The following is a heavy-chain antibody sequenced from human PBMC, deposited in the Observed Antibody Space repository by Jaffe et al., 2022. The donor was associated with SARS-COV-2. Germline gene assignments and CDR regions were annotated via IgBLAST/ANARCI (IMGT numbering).Heavy chain of an antibody. J-gene: IGHJ6*02. CDR3: AKVSVPAANVGPNGMDV. CDR1: GFTFSSYA. CDR2: ISGSGGST. D-gene: IGHD2-2*01. Sequence: EVQLVESGGGLVQPGGSLRLSCAASGFTFSSYAMSWVRQAPGKGLEWVSAISGSGGSTYYADSVKGRFTISRDNSKNTLYLQMNSLRAEDTAVYYCAKVSVPAANVGPNGMDVWGQGTTVTVSS. V-gene: IGHV3-23*04.